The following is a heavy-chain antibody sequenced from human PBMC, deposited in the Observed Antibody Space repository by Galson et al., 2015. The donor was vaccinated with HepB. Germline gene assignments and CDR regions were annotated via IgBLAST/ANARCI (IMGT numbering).Heavy chain of an antibody. D-gene: IGHD3-22*01. CDR2: ITSDGGST. J-gene: IGHJ4*02. Sequence: SLRLSCAASGFTFSSYWMHWVRRAPGKGLVWVSRITSDGGSTSYADSVKGRFTISRDNAKNTLYLQMNSLRAEDTAVYYCARDRPMEWYYHDSSGYYYWGQGTLVTVSS. CDR3: ARDRPMEWYYHDSSGYYY. CDR1: GFTFSSYW. V-gene: IGHV3-74*01.